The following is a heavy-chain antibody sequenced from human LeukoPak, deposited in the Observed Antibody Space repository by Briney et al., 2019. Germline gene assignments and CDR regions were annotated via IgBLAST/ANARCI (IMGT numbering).Heavy chain of an antibody. J-gene: IGHJ4*02. CDR3: AKMARITYAY. CDR1: GLRFSSYD. D-gene: IGHD5-24*01. V-gene: IGHV3-23*01. Sequence: PGGSLRLSCVVSGLRFSSYDMNWVRQAPGKGLEWVSVIGVSGGGTYYAESVKGRFTISRDNSKNTLYLQMNSLRAEDTAVYYCAKMARITYAYWGQGALVTVSS. CDR2: IGVSGGGT.